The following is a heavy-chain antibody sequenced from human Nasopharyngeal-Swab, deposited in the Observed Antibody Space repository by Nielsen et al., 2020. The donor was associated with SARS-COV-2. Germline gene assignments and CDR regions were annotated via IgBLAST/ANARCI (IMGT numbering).Heavy chain of an antibody. D-gene: IGHD4-23*01. Sequence: GGSLTLSCAASGFTFSSYGMHWVRQAPGKGLEWVAVISYDGSNKYYADSVKGRFTISRDNSKNTLYLQMNSLRAEDTAVYYCAAAPSGDYGGYWGQGTLVTVSS. CDR3: AAAPSGDYGGY. CDR2: ISYDGSNK. J-gene: IGHJ4*02. V-gene: IGHV3-30*03. CDR1: GFTFSSYG.